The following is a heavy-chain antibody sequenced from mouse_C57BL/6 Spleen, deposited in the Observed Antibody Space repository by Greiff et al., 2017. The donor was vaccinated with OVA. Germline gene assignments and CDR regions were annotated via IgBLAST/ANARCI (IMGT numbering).Heavy chain of an antibody. CDR3: VGAPVYYGYDSWFAY. D-gene: IGHD2-2*01. CDR1: GFTFNTYA. Sequence: DVMLVESGGGLVQPKGSLKLSCAASGFTFNTYAMHWVRQAPGKGLEWVARIRSKSSNYATYYADSVKDRFTISRDDSQSMLYLQMNNLKTEDTAMYSCVGAPVYYGYDSWFAYWGQGTLVTVSA. V-gene: IGHV10-3*01. J-gene: IGHJ3*01. CDR2: IRSKSSNYAT.